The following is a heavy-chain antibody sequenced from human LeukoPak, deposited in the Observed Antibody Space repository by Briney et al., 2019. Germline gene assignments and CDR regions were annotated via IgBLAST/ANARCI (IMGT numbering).Heavy chain of an antibody. J-gene: IGHJ4*02. Sequence: SETLSLTCTVSGGSISSYYWSWIRQPAGKGLEWIGRIYTSGSTNYNPSLKSRVTMSVDTSKNQFSLKLSSVTAADTAVYYCARVNLCCSGGSGQGDFDYWGQGTLVTVSS. CDR2: IYTSGST. CDR1: GGSISSYY. V-gene: IGHV4-4*07. CDR3: ARVNLCCSGGSGQGDFDY. D-gene: IGHD2-15*01.